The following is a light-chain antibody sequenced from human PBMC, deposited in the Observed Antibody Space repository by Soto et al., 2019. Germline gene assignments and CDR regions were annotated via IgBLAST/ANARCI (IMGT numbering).Light chain of an antibody. CDR3: QQRNNWPRIT. CDR2: DAS. Sequence: EVLLTQSAATLSLSPGERATLSCRASQSVGSYLAWYQQKPGQAPRLLIYDASKRATDIPTRFSGSGSGTDFTLTISSLEPEDFAVNYCQQRNNWPRITFGQGTRLEIK. J-gene: IGKJ5*01. CDR1: QSVGSY. V-gene: IGKV3-11*01.